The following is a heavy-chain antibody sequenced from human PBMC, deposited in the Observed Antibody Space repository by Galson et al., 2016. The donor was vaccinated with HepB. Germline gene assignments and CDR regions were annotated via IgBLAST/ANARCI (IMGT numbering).Heavy chain of an antibody. CDR3: VTGFGGSGSY. D-gene: IGHD3-10*01. J-gene: IGHJ4*02. V-gene: IGHV3-64D*08. CDR1: GFIFSNHA. Sequence: SLRLSCAASGFIFSNHAMMWVRQAPGKGLEYVSSVTGDGDAAYYADSVKGRFTISRDNAKNTLYLQMSSLRPEDTAVYYCVTGFGGSGSYWGQGTLVTVSS. CDR2: VTGDGDAA.